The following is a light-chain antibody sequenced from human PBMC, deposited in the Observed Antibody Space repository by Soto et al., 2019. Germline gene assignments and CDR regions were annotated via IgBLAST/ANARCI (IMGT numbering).Light chain of an antibody. Sequence: DIQMTQSPTSLSASVGDRVTITCRASQDIRTFVAWYQQKPGKAPKLLIYAASTLQSGVPSRFSGSGSGTDFTLTINSLQPEDVATYSWQKYSSVPFFGPGTKVEIK. CDR3: QKYSSVPF. CDR1: QDIRTF. CDR2: AAS. J-gene: IGKJ3*01. V-gene: IGKV1-27*01.